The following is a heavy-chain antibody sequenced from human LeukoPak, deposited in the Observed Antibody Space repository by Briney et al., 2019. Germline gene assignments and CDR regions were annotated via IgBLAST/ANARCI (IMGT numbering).Heavy chain of an antibody. CDR1: GFAFSSYG. V-gene: IGHV3-30*03. CDR3: ARDIGPSYYFDY. CDR2: ISYDGSNK. D-gene: IGHD3/OR15-3a*01. Sequence: GGSLRLSCAASGFAFSSYGMHWVRQAPGKGLEWVAVISYDGSNKYYADSVKGRFTISRDNSKNTLYLQMNSLRAEDTAVYYCARDIGPSYYFDYWGQGTLVTVSS. J-gene: IGHJ4*02.